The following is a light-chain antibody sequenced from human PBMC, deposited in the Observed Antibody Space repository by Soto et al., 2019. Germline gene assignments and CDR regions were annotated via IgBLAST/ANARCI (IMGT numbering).Light chain of an antibody. J-gene: IGLJ2*01. CDR3: CSYAGSYTYVV. Sequence: QSALTQPRSVSGSPGQSVTISCTGTSSDVGGYNYVSWYQQHPGKAPKLMIYDVSKRPSGVPDRFSGSKSGNTASLTISGLLAEDEADYYCCSYAGSYTYVVFGGGPKLTVL. CDR2: DVS. CDR1: SSDVGGYNY. V-gene: IGLV2-11*01.